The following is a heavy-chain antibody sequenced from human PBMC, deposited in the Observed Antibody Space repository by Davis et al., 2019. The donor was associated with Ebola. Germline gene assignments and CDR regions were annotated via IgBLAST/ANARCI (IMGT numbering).Heavy chain of an antibody. CDR2: IRSKANSYAT. CDR3: GGSYRRLDY. J-gene: IGHJ4*02. D-gene: IGHD1-26*01. CDR1: GFTFSGSA. V-gene: IGHV3-73*01. Sequence: GGSLRLSCAASGFTFSGSAMHWVRHASGKGLEWVGRIRSKANSYATAYAASVKGRFTISRDDSKNTAYLQMNSLKTEDTAVYYCGGSYRRLDYWGQGTLVTVSP.